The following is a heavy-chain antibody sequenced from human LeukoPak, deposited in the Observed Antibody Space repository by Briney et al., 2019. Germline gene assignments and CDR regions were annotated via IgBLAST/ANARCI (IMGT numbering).Heavy chain of an antibody. CDR1: GFTFSNYA. V-gene: IGHV3-23*01. D-gene: IGHD1-26*01. Sequence: GGSLRLSCAASGFTFSNYAMTWVRQTPGKGLEWVSDISGTGGSTYYADSVKGRFTVSRDNSQNTLYLQMNSLRAEDTAIYYCAKDMGSRATNLDYWGQGTLVTVSS. CDR3: AKDMGSRATNLDY. J-gene: IGHJ4*02. CDR2: ISGTGGST.